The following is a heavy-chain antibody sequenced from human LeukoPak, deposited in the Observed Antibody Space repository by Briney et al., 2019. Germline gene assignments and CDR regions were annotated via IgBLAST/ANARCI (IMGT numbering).Heavy chain of an antibody. CDR3: AREEVALFDP. V-gene: IGHV1-69*05. Sequence: RASVEVSCRASGDTFSSYAISWVRQASGQGFEWMGGINPIFGTANYAQKFQGRVTITTDESTSTAYMELSSLRSEDTAVYYCAREEVALFDPCGQRTLVTVSS. CDR1: GDTFSSYA. D-gene: IGHD5-12*01. J-gene: IGHJ5*02. CDR2: INPIFGTA.